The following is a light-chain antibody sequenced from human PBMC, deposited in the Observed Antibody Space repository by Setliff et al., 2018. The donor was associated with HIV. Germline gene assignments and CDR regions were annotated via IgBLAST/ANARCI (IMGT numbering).Light chain of an antibody. Sequence: QSVLTQPPSVSGSPGQSVTISCNGTSSDVGSYNRVSWYQQPPGTAPKLMIYDVTNRPSGVSNRFFGSKSGNTASLTISGLQAEDEADYYCSSYSGSSTFWVFGGGTKVTVL. V-gene: IGLV2-18*02. CDR2: DVT. J-gene: IGLJ3*02. CDR3: SSYSGSSTFWV. CDR1: SSDVGSYNR.